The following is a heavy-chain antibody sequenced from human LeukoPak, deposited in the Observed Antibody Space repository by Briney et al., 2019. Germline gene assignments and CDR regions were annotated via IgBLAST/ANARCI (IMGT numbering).Heavy chain of an antibody. J-gene: IGHJ4*02. CDR3: ARGDVTAAPYFDY. Sequence: SETLSLTCAVYGGSFSGYYWSWIRQPPGKGLEWIGEINHSGSTNYNPSLKSRVTISVDTPKNPFSLKLSSVTAADTAVYYCARGDVTAAPYFDYWGQGTLVTVSS. CDR1: GGSFSGYY. D-gene: IGHD2-21*02. V-gene: IGHV4-34*01. CDR2: INHSGST.